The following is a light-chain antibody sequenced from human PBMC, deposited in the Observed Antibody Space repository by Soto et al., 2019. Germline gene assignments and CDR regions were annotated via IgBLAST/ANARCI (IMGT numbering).Light chain of an antibody. CDR1: QGISSA. CDR2: DVS. V-gene: IGKV1D-13*01. CDR3: QQYNNFLS. Sequence: ALQLTQSPSSLSASVGDTVTITCRASQGISSALAWYQLKPGKAPNLLIYDVSSLESGVPSRFRGSGSGADFTLTISSLQPEDFATYYCQQYNNFLSFGPGTKVDIK. J-gene: IGKJ3*01.